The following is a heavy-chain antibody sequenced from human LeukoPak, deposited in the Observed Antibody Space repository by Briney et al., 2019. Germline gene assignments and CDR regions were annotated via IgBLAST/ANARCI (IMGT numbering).Heavy chain of an antibody. Sequence: PGGSLRLSWAASGFICSSACMHCVRQDPGKGLVWVSHTNSDGSTTDYADSVRGRFTISRDNAKNTLYLQMNRLTVEDTAVYYCGRGMRDYYGLGYWGQGILVTVSS. CDR2: TNSDGSTT. J-gene: IGHJ4*02. CDR1: GFICSSAC. CDR3: GRGMRDYYGLGY. D-gene: IGHD3-10*01. V-gene: IGHV3-74*01.